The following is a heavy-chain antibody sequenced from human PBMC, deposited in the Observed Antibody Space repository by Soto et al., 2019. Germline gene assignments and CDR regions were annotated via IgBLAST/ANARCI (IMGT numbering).Heavy chain of an antibody. CDR3: ARLIRSQPDAFDI. V-gene: IGHV2-70*01. CDR1: GFSLSTSLMC. D-gene: IGHD3-10*01. CDR2: IDWDDDK. Sequence: SGPTLVNHTQTLTLTCTFSGFSLSTSLMCLSWIRQPPGKALEWLAVIDWDDDKYYSTSLTNRLSISRDSSKNKVVLTNTNMEAVDTATYHGARLIRSQPDAFDISGQGTMVTVS. J-gene: IGHJ3*02.